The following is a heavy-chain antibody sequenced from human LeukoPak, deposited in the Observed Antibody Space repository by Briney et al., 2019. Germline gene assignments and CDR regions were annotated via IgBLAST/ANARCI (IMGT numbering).Heavy chain of an antibody. D-gene: IGHD6-19*01. J-gene: IGHJ4*02. CDR2: IWYDGSNK. CDR1: GFTFSSYG. V-gene: IGHV3-33*01. CDR3: ARDGTAVAGIHY. Sequence: GRSLRLSCAASGFTFSSYGMHWVRQAPGKGLEWVAVIWYDGSNKYYADSVKGRSTISRDNSKNTLYLQMNSLRAEDTAVYYCARDGTAVAGIHYWGQGTLVTVSS.